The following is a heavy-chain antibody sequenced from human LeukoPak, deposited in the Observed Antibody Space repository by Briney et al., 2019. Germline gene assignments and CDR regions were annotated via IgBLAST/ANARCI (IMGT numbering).Heavy chain of an antibody. Sequence: NPSETLSLTCTVSGGSISSSSYYWGWIRQPPGKGLEWIGSIYYSGSTYYNPSLKSRVTISVDTSKNQFSLKLSSVTAADTAVYYCARHPGGGYYFDYWGQGTLVTVSS. J-gene: IGHJ4*02. CDR2: IYYSGST. CDR1: GGSISSSSYY. CDR3: ARHPGGGYYFDY. D-gene: IGHD3-10*01. V-gene: IGHV4-39*01.